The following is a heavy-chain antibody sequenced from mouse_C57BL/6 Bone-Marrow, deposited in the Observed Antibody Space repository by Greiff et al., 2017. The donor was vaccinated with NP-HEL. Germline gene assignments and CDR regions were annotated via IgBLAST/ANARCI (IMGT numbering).Heavy chain of an antibody. D-gene: IGHD4-1*01. V-gene: IGHV1-18*01. J-gene: IGHJ2*01. CDR3: ARGLTGTRRDLDY. CDR2: INPNNGGT. Sequence: EVQLQQSGPELVKPGASVKIPCKASGYTFTDYNMDWVKQSHGKSLEWIGDINPNNGGTIYNQKFKGKATLTVDKSSSTAYMELRSLTSEDTAVYYCARGLTGTRRDLDYWGQGTTLTVSS. CDR1: GYTFTDYN.